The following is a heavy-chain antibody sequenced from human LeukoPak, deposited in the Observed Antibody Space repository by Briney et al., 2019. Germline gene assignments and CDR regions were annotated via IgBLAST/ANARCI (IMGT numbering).Heavy chain of an antibody. CDR3: ARERGEMEYCSGGSCYGNSYYFDY. CDR2: IYYSGST. V-gene: IGHV4-30-4*01. CDR1: GGSFSGYY. Sequence: PSETLSLTCAVYGGSFSGYYWSWIRQPPGKGLEWIGYIYYSGSTYYNPSLKSRVTISVDTSKNQFSLKLSSVTAADTAVYYCARERGEMEYCSGGSCYGNSYYFDYWGQGTLVTVSS. D-gene: IGHD2-15*01. J-gene: IGHJ4*02.